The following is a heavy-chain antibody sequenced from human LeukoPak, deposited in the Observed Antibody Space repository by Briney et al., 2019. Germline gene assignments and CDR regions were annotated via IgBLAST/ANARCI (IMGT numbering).Heavy chain of an antibody. Sequence: YXXSVKXRXTISXDNSKNTLYLQMNSLRAEXTALYXCTRXSGTYNWFDPWGQGTLVTVSS. J-gene: IGHJ5*02. D-gene: IGHD1-26*01. CDR3: TRXSGTYNWFDP. V-gene: IGHV3-23*01.